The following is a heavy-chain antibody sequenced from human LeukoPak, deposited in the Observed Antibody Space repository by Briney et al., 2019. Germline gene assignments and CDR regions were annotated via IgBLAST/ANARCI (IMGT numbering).Heavy chain of an antibody. CDR1: GYTFNIYY. V-gene: IGHV1-46*02. Sequence: ASVKVSCKTSGYTFNIYYIHWVRQAPGQGLEWMGIINPSGGSTTYAQKFQGRVTMTRDTSTTTVYMELNNLKSEDTAVYYCARDGSPARFDYWGQGTLVTVSS. CDR2: INPSGGST. J-gene: IGHJ4*02. CDR3: ARDGSPARFDY. D-gene: IGHD6-13*01.